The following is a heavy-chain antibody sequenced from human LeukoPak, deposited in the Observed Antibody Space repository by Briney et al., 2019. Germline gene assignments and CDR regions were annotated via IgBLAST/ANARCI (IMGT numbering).Heavy chain of an antibody. J-gene: IGHJ3*02. D-gene: IGHD2-2*01. CDR2: IYYIGST. CDR3: ARGCSSTSCYLAFDI. CDR1: GGSISSYY. V-gene: IGHV4-59*08. Sequence: SETLSLTCTVSGGSISSYYWSWIRQVPGKGLEWIAYIYYIGSTDYNPSLKSRVTISVDTSKNQFSLKLSSVTAADTAVYYCARGCSSTSCYLAFDIWGQGTMVTVSS.